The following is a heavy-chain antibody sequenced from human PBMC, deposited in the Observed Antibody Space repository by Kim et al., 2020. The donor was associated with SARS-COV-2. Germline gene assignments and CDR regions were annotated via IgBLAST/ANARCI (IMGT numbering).Heavy chain of an antibody. V-gene: IGHV1-2*06. D-gene: IGHD5-12*01. CDR3: ARDLGGYDFMDAFDI. CDR2: INPNSGGT. CDR1: GYTFTGYY. Sequence: ASVKVSCKASGYTFTGYYMHWVRQAPGQGLEWMGRINPNSGGTNYAQKFQGRVTMTRDTSISTAYMELSRLRSDDTAVYYCARDLGGYDFMDAFDIWGQGTMVTVSS. J-gene: IGHJ3*02.